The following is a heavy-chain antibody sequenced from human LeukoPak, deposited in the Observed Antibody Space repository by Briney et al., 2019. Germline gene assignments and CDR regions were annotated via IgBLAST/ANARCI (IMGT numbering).Heavy chain of an antibody. CDR1: GFTFSSYA. CDR3: ARDTTSVYGMDV. CDR2: ISGSGGST. Sequence: GGSLRLSCAASGFTFSSYAMSWVRQAPGKGLEWVSAISGSGGSTYYADSVKGRFTISRDNSKNTLYLQMNSLRAEDTAVYYCARDTTSVYGMDVWGQGTRSPSP. J-gene: IGHJ6*02. V-gene: IGHV3-23*01. D-gene: IGHD1-26*01.